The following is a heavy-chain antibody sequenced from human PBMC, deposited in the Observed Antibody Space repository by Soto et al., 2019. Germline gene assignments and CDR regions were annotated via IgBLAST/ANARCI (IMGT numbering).Heavy chain of an antibody. J-gene: IGHJ4*02. CDR1: GFTFSSYG. CDR3: VLWPPYYFDY. CDR2: ISGSGGST. Sequence: GGSLRLSCAASGFTFSSYGMHWVRQAPGKGLEWVSGISGSGGSTYYADSVKGRFTSSRDNSKNTLYLQMNSLRAEDTAVYYCVLWPPYYFDYWGQGTLVTVSS. D-gene: IGHD3-10*01. V-gene: IGHV3-23*01.